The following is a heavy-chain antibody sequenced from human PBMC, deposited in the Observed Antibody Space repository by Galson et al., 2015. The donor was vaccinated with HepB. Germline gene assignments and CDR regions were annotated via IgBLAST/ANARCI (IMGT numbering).Heavy chain of an antibody. CDR3: ARGGRDYYGSGSPREWFDP. Sequence: CAISGDSVSSNSAAWNWIRQSPSRGLEWLGRTYYRSKWYNDYAVSVKSRITINPDTSKNQFSLQLNSVTPEDTAVYYCARGGRDYYGSGSPREWFDPWGQGTLVTVSS. J-gene: IGHJ5*02. D-gene: IGHD3-10*01. CDR1: GDSVSSNSAA. CDR2: TYYRSKWYN. V-gene: IGHV6-1*01.